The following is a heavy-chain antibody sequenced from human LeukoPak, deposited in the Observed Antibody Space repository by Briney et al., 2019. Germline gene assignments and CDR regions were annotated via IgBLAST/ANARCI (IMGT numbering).Heavy chain of an antibody. D-gene: IGHD2-8*01. J-gene: IGHJ3*02. V-gene: IGHV3-74*01. CDR1: GFTFSSYW. CDR3: AREDTGVAFDI. CDR2: INSDGSST. Sequence: GGSLRLSCAASGFTFSSYWMHWVRQAPGKGPVWVSRINSDGSSTTYADSVKGRFTISRDNAKNTLYLQMNSLRVEDTAVYYCAREDTGVAFDIWGQGTTVTV.